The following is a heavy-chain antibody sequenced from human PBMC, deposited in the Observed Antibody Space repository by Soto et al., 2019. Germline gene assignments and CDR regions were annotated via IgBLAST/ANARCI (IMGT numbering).Heavy chain of an antibody. CDR1: GFTFSNAW. CDR2: IKSKTDGGTT. Sequence: GGSLRLSCAASGFTFSNAWMSWVRQAPGKGLEWVGRIKSKTDGGTTDYVAPVKGRFTISRDDSKNTLYLQMNSLKTEDTAVYYCTTAQYYDILTGPWGQGTLVTVSS. D-gene: IGHD3-9*01. V-gene: IGHV3-15*01. J-gene: IGHJ5*02. CDR3: TTAQYYDILTGP.